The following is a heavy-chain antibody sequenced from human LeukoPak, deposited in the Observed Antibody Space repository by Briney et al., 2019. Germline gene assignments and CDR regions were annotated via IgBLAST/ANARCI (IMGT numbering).Heavy chain of an antibody. Sequence: GESRKISGKGSGYTFTSDWIGGVRQIRGKGREWIGISYPGNSDTRYSPSFQGQVTISADKSISTAYLQWSSLKASDTAMYYCARLVTMIVAPNWFDPWGQGTLVTVSS. J-gene: IGHJ5*02. CDR3: ARLVTMIVAPNWFDP. CDR2: SYPGNSDT. CDR1: GYTFTSDW. V-gene: IGHV5-51*01. D-gene: IGHD3-22*01.